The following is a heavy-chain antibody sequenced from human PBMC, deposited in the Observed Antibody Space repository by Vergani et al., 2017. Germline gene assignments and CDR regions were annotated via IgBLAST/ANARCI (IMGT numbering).Heavy chain of an antibody. CDR1: GYTFTGYY. CDR2: INPNSGGT. D-gene: IGHD3-10*01. V-gene: IGHV1-2*02. J-gene: IGHJ6*04. Sequence: QVQLVQSGAEVKKPGASVKVSCKASGYTFTGYYMNWVRQAPGQGLEWMGWINPNSGGTNYAQKFQGRVTMTRDTSISTAYMELSRLRSDDTAVYYCARDQGTVRVGSGSYYTDYYGMDVWGKGP. CDR3: ARDQGTVRVGSGSYYTDYYGMDV.